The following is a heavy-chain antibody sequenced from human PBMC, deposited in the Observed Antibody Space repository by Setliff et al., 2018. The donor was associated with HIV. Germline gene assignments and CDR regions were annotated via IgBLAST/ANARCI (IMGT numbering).Heavy chain of an antibody. V-gene: IGHV4-39*01. J-gene: IGHJ3*02. D-gene: IGHD5-18*01. CDR3: ARRQQLWLLYAFDI. CDR1: GDSIGSSSYY. CDR2: IYYSGST. Sequence: NPSETLSLTCTVSGDSIGSSSYYWAWIRQPPGKGLEWIGNIYYSGSTYYNPSLKTRVTISVDGSKNQFSLKLKSVTAADTAVYYCARRQQLWLLYAFDIWGQGTMVTVSS.